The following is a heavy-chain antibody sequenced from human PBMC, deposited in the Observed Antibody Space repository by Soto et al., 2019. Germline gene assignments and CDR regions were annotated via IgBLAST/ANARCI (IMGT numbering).Heavy chain of an antibody. D-gene: IGHD3-3*01. Sequence: GESQKSSCAASGFTYSDYYMTWIRQAKGKGLEWVSYISSSGGLIYYADSVKGRFTISRDNARKSLYLQMRSLRAEDSAVYYCARDRYDFWSGSDHYGLDVWGQGTTVTVSS. CDR1: GFTYSDYY. V-gene: IGHV3-11*01. J-gene: IGHJ6*02. CDR2: ISSSGGLI. CDR3: ARDRYDFWSGSDHYGLDV.